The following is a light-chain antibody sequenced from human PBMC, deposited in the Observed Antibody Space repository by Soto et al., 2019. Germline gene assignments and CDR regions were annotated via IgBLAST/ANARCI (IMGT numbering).Light chain of an antibody. CDR2: AAT. CDR1: QGVSSS. J-gene: IGKJ5*01. Sequence: IQLTQSPPSLSASVGDRVTITCRASQGVSSSLAWYHQQPGKAPKLLIYAATTLQSGVPSRFSGSGSGTDFTLTINILQPEDFATYYCQQLHSYPFTFGQGTRLEMK. V-gene: IGKV1-9*01. CDR3: QQLHSYPFT.